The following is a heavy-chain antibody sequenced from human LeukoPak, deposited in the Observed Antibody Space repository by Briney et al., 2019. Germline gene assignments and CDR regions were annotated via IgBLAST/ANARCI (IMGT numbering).Heavy chain of an antibody. V-gene: IGHV3-23*01. CDR3: TIEAGWALVDY. Sequence: GGSLRLSCAASGFTFSSYAMSWVRQAPGKGLEWVSAISGSGGSTYHADSVKGRFTISRDNSKNSLYLQMNRRRAEDTAVYYCTIEAGWALVDYWGQGTLVTVCS. J-gene: IGHJ4*02. CDR2: ISGSGGST. CDR1: GFTFSSYA. D-gene: IGHD6-19*01.